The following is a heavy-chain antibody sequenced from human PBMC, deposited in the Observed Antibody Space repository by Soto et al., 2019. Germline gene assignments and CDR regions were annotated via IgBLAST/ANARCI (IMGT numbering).Heavy chain of an antibody. CDR2: ISGSGGST. Sequence: GSLRLSCAASGFTFSSYAMSWVRQAPGKGLEWVSAISGSGGSTYYADSVKGRFTISRDNSKNTLYLQMNSLRAEDTAVYYCAKGHLDIVVVVAAAKEYYFDYWGQGTLVTVSS. CDR1: GFTFSSYA. D-gene: IGHD2-15*01. J-gene: IGHJ4*02. CDR3: AKGHLDIVVVVAAAKEYYFDY. V-gene: IGHV3-23*01.